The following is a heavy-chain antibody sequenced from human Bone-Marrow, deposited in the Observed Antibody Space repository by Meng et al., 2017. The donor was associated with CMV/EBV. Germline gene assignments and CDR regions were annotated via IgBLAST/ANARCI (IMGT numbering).Heavy chain of an antibody. CDR2: ISSSSSYI. CDR1: GFTFSNYS. V-gene: IGHV3-21*01. CDR3: AREGDCWSGPLN. Sequence: AESLTLSCAVSGFTFSNYSMNWVRQAPGKGLEWVSSISSSSSYIYYADSVKGRFTISRDNAKNSLYLQMKSLRAEDTAVYYCAREGDCWSGPLNWGQGTRVTVSS. J-gene: IGHJ4*02. D-gene: IGHD3-3*01.